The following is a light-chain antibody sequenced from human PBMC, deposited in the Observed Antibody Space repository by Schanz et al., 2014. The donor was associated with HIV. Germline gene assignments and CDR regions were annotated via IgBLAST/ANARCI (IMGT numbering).Light chain of an antibody. CDR1: SSDVGAYNS. V-gene: IGLV2-14*01. J-gene: IGLJ3*02. CDR3: SSFTSSNTWV. Sequence: QSVLTQPASVSGSPGQSITLSCPGTSSDVGAYNSVSWFQQYPGKAPKLILYDLSNRPSGVSNRFSGSKSANTASLTISGLQAEDEADYHCSSFTSSNTWVFGGGTKLTVL. CDR2: DLS.